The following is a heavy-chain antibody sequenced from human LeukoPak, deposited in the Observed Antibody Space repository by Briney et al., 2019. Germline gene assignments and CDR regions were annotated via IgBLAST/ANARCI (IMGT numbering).Heavy chain of an antibody. CDR2: IIPIFGTA. CDR1: GGTFSSYA. J-gene: IGHJ3*02. V-gene: IGHV1-69*05. CDR3: ARDRGITGTTAMFDAFDI. D-gene: IGHD1-7*01. Sequence: SVKVSCKASGGTFSSYAISWVRQAPGQGLEWMGGIIPIFGTANYAQKFQGRVTITTDESTSTACMELSSLRSEDTAVYYCARDRGITGTTAMFDAFDIWGQGTMVTVSS.